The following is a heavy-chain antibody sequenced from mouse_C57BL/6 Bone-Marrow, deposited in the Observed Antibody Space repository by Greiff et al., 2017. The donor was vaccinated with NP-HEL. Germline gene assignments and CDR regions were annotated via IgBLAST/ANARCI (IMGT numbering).Heavy chain of an antibody. Sequence: EVHLVESGGGLVKPGGSLKLSCAASGFTFSSYAMSWVRQTPEKRLEWVATISDGGSYTYYPDNVKGRFTISRDNAKNNLYLQMSHLKSEDTAMYYCARVITTVVAPYYAMDYWGQGTSVTVSS. CDR3: ARVITTVVAPYYAMDY. CDR2: ISDGGSYT. CDR1: GFTFSSYA. D-gene: IGHD1-1*01. J-gene: IGHJ4*01. V-gene: IGHV5-4*01.